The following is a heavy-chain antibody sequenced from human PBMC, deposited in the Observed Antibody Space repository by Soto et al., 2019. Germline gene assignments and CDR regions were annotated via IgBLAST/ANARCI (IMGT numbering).Heavy chain of an antibody. D-gene: IGHD2-15*01. V-gene: IGHV3-11*01. J-gene: IGHJ3*02. Sequence: QVQLVESGGGLVKPGGSLRLSCAASGFSFSVYYMTWIRQAPGKGLEWISYISSSGSTIYYAASVRGRFTISRDNAKNSLLLQMNSLRAEDTAMYYRASVVAVPGDAVDICGQGTMVTVSS. CDR1: GFSFSVYY. CDR2: ISSSGSTI. CDR3: ASVVAVPGDAVDI.